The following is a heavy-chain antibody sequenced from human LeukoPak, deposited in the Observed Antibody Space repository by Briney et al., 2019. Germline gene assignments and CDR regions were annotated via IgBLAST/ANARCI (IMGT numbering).Heavy chain of an antibody. CDR3: AKTSMAARFDAFDI. J-gene: IGHJ3*02. Sequence: GESLKISCQGSGYSFTNYWIGWVRQMPGKGLGWMGIIYPGDSDTRYSPSFKGQVTISADKSISTAYLQWSSLKASDSAMYYCAKTSMAARFDAFDIWGQGTMVTVSS. V-gene: IGHV5-51*01. CDR2: IYPGDSDT. D-gene: IGHD6-6*01. CDR1: GYSFTNYW.